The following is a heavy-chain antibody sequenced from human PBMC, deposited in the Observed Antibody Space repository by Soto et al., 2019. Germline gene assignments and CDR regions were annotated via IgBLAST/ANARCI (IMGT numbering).Heavy chain of an antibody. V-gene: IGHV1-2*02. CDR1: GYTFTGYY. CDR2: INPNSGGT. Sequence: ASVKVSCKASGYTFTGYYMHWVRQAPGQGLEWMGWINPNSGGTNYAQEFQGRVTMTRDTSISTAYMELSRLRSDDTAVYYCARGKGYCSSTSCYSPLDIGGFYGMDVWGQGTTVTVSS. D-gene: IGHD2-2*01. J-gene: IGHJ6*02. CDR3: ARGKGYCSSTSCYSPLDIGGFYGMDV.